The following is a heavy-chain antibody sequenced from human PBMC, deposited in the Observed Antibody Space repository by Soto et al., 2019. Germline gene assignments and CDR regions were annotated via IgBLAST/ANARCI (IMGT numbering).Heavy chain of an antibody. CDR3: ATVFEH. CDR1: GITFSGYW. J-gene: IGHJ4*02. V-gene: IGHV3-74*01. Sequence: EVQLVESGGGSVQPGGSLRLSCVASGITFSGYWMHWVRPVPGKGLVWVARVDSDGSGTSYADSVKGRFTISRDNAKNTLYLQMDSLRVDDTAVYYCATVFEHWGQGIPVTVSS. CDR2: VDSDGSGT.